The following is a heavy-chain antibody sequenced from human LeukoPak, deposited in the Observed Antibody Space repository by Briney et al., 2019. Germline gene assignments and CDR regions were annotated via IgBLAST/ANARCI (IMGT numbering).Heavy chain of an antibody. CDR1: GGSISTYY. CDR2: ISSSSSYI. V-gene: IGHV3-21*01. J-gene: IGHJ3*02. CDR3: ARAAANAFDI. Sequence: ETLSLTCTVSGGSISTYYWSWIRQPPGKGLEWVSSISSSSSYIYYADSVKGRFTISRDNAKNSLYLQMNSLRAEDTAVYYCARAAANAFDIWGQGTMVTVSS. D-gene: IGHD6-13*01.